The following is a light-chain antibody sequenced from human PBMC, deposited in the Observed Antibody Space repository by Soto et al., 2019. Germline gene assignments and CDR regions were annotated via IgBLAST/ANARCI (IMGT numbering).Light chain of an antibody. V-gene: IGKV1-5*03. Sequence: DIQMTKSPSTLSASLGDRVTISCRASQSISSWLAWYQQKPGKAPKLLIYKASSLESGVPSRFSGSGSGTGCTLTISSLQLDDLAAYYCQQYNSYWACVQVTKVDIK. J-gene: IGKJ1*01. CDR1: QSISSW. CDR3: QQYNSYWA. CDR2: KAS.